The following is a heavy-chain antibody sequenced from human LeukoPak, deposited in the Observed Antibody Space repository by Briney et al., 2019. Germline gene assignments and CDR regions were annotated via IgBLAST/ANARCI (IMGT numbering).Heavy chain of an antibody. Sequence: VSLXSWNGGSAYYTDSVKGRFTISRDNSKNSLYLQMNSLRAEDTALYYCARDKSPYCGADCYSVFDYWGQGTLVTVSS. J-gene: IGHJ4*02. D-gene: IGHD2-21*02. CDR3: ARDKSPYCGADCYSVFDY. CDR2: XSWNGGSA. V-gene: IGHV3-43D*03.